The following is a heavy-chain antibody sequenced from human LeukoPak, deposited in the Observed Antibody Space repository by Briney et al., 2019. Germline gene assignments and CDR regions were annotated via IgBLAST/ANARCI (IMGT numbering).Heavy chain of an antibody. CDR3: AKVVVAADRPAVAGTGLGDY. CDR1: GFTFSSYA. V-gene: IGHV3-30-3*01. D-gene: IGHD6-19*01. CDR2: ISYGGSNK. Sequence: PGGSLRLSCAASGFTFSSYAMHWVRQAPGKGLEWVAVISYGGSNKYYADSVKGRFTISRDNSKNTLYLQMNSLRAEDTAVYYCAKVVVAADRPAVAGTGLGDYWGQGTLVTVSS. J-gene: IGHJ4*02.